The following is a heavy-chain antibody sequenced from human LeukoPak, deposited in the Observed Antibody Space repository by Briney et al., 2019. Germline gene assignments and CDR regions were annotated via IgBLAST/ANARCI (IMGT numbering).Heavy chain of an antibody. CDR2: ISSSSSYT. CDR1: GFTFSDYY. V-gene: IGHV3-11*06. D-gene: IGHD5-12*01. Sequence: PGESLRLSCAASGFTFSDYYMSWIRQAPGKGLEWVSYISSSSSYTNYADSVKGRFTISRDNAKNSLYLQMNSLRAEDTAVYYCARAHSGYADYWGQGTLVTVSS. CDR3: ARAHSGYADY. J-gene: IGHJ4*02.